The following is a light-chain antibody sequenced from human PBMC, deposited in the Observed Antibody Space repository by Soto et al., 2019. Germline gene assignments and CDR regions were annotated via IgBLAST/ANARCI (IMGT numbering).Light chain of an antibody. J-gene: IGKJ1*01. Sequence: DIQMTQSPSTLSASVGDRFTITCRASQSISSWLAWYQQKPGKAPKLLIYKASSLESGVPSRFSGSGSGTEFTLTISSLQPDDFATYYCQQYNNYWTFGQGTKVDIK. CDR3: QQYNNYWT. V-gene: IGKV1-5*03. CDR2: KAS. CDR1: QSISSW.